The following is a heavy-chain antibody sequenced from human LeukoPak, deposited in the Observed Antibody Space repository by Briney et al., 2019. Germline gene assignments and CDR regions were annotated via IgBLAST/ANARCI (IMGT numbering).Heavy chain of an antibody. J-gene: IGHJ4*02. Sequence: GGSLRLSCAASGFTFSSYTMSWVRQAPGMGLEWVSVVSTNGDVTFYADSVKGRFTISRDNSKNTLFLQMNSLRAEDTAVYYCAKLSLSGRSQSADYWGQGTLVTVSS. CDR1: GFTFSSYT. V-gene: IGHV3-23*01. D-gene: IGHD3-10*01. CDR3: AKLSLSGRSQSADY. CDR2: VSTNGDVT.